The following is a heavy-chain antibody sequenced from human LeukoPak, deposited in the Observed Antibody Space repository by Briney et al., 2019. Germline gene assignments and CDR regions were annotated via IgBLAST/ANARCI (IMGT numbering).Heavy chain of an antibody. J-gene: IGHJ4*02. CDR1: GYTFTSYG. CDR2: ISAYNGNT. CDR3: ARVVSPGQTEWSLRGYFDY. V-gene: IGHV1-18*01. D-gene: IGHD3-3*01. Sequence: ASVKVSCKASGYTFTSYGISWVRQAPGQGLEWMGWISAYNGNTNYAQKLQGRVTMTTDTSTSTAYMELRSLRPDDTAVYYCARVVSPGQTEWSLRGYFDYWGQGTLVTVSS.